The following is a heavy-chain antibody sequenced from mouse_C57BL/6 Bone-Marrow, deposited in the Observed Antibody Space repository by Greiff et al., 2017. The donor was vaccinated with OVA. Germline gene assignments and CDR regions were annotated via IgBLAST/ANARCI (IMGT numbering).Heavy chain of an antibody. D-gene: IGHD2-3*01. Sequence: QVQLKQSGPELVKPGASVKISCKASGYAFSSSWMNWVKQRPGKGLEWIGRIYPGDGDTNYNGKFKGKATLTADKSSSTAYMQLSSLTSEDSAVYFCARSHDGFHWYFDVWGTGTTVTVSS. V-gene: IGHV1-82*01. J-gene: IGHJ1*03. CDR2: IYPGDGDT. CDR3: ARSHDGFHWYFDV. CDR1: GYAFSSSW.